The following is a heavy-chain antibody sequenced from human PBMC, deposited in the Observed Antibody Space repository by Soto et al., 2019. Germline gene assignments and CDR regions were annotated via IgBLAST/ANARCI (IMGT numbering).Heavy chain of an antibody. CDR2: ISSSSSYI. D-gene: IGHD6-13*01. V-gene: IGHV3-21*01. CDR3: ARDRTAGFDP. Sequence: GGSLRLSCAASGFTFSSYSMNWVRQAPGKGLEWVSSISSSSSYIYYADSVKGRFTISRDNAKNSVYLQMSSLRAEDTAVYYCARDRTAGFDPWGQGALVTVSS. CDR1: GFTFSSYS. J-gene: IGHJ5*02.